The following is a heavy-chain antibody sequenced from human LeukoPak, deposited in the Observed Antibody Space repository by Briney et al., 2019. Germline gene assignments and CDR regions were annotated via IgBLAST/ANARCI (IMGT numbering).Heavy chain of an antibody. CDR1: GFTFSSYS. CDR3: ARTYDFGRGPPGDAFDN. CDR2: IDARSGIT. Sequence: GGSLRLSCAASGFTFSSYSMNWVRQAPGKGLEWVSYIDARSGITYYADSVQGRFTISRDNAKESVFLQMNGLRVDDTAVYYCARTYDFGRGPPGDAFDNWGQGTPVIVSS. V-gene: IGHV3-48*01. D-gene: IGHD3-3*01. J-gene: IGHJ3*02.